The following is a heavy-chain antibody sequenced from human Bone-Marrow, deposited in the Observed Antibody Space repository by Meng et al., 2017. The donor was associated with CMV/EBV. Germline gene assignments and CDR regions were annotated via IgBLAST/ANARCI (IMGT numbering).Heavy chain of an antibody. CDR1: GFTFSDYN. CDR2: ISTSSSTI. Sequence: GESLKISCAASGFTFSDYNMSWIRQTPGKGLEWVSYISTSSSTIYYADSVKGRFTISRDNAKNSLYLQMNSLRAEDTAVYYCARDNVQTRFGYYGMDVWGQGTTVTVSS. CDR3: ARDNVQTRFGYYGMDV. J-gene: IGHJ6*02. D-gene: IGHD3-10*01. V-gene: IGHV3-11*01.